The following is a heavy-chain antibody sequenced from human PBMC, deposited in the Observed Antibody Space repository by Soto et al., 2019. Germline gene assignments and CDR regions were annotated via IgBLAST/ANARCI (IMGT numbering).Heavy chain of an antibody. CDR1: GYSYASCA. Sequence: GTSVKLCSKDSGYSYASCARRWVRQSPGQRLEWMGWINAGNGNTKYSQKFQGRVTITRDTSASTAYMELSSLRSEDTAVYYCARDESASSGYYRPYYFDYWGQGTLVTVSS. CDR3: ARDESASSGYYRPYYFDY. V-gene: IGHV1-3*01. J-gene: IGHJ4*02. CDR2: INAGNGNT. D-gene: IGHD3-22*01.